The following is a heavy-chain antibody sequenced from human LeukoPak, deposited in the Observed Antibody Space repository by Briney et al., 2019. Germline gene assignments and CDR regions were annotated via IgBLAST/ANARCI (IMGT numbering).Heavy chain of an antibody. V-gene: IGHV4-59*08. D-gene: IGHD6-19*01. CDR2: IYYTGKN. J-gene: IGHJ4*02. Sequence: SETLSLTCAVSGGSINSHYWGWIRQPPGKGLQWIGDIYYTGKNNYNPSLKSRVTISLDTSKDHLSLNLTSVVAADTAIYYCVRRDTGWNYFDYWGQGILVSVSS. CDR1: GGSINSHY. CDR3: VRRDTGWNYFDY.